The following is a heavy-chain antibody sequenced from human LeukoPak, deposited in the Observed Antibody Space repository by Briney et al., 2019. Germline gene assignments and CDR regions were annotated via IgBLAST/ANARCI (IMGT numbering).Heavy chain of an antibody. V-gene: IGHV5-51*01. D-gene: IGHD6-19*01. CDR1: GYSFTSYW. CDR3: ARLTAVAGTVYYYGMDV. CDR2: TYPGDSDT. J-gene: IGHJ6*02. Sequence: GESLKISCKGSGYSFTSYWIGWVRQMPGKGLEWMGITYPGDSDTRYSPSFQGQVTISADKSISTAYLQWSSLKASDTAMYYCARLTAVAGTVYYYGMDVWGQGTTVTVSS.